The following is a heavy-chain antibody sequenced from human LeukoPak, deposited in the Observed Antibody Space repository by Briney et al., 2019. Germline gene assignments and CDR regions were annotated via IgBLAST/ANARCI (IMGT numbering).Heavy chain of an antibody. J-gene: IGHJ4*02. D-gene: IGHD1-26*01. CDR3: ARDLIVGPGAV. V-gene: IGHV3-48*04. CDR1: GFTFSSYN. Sequence: PGGSLRLSCAASGFTFSSYNMNWVRQAPGKGLEWVSYISSSSSTIYYADSVKGRFTISRDNAKNSLYLQMNSLRAEDTAVYYCARDLIVGPGAVWGQGTLVTVSS. CDR2: ISSSSSTI.